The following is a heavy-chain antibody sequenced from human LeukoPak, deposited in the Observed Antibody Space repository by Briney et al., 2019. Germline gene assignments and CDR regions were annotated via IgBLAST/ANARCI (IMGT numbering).Heavy chain of an antibody. J-gene: IGHJ4*02. Sequence: GGSLRLSCAASGFTFGDFAVSWVRLPPGKGLQWVSTISGSGDGTYYADSVKGRFTISRDNSKNTLYLQMNSLRAEDTAVYYCAKLEEQHLVEYYFDYWGQGTLVTVSS. D-gene: IGHD6-13*01. V-gene: IGHV3-23*01. CDR1: GFTFGDFA. CDR2: ISGSGDGT. CDR3: AKLEEQHLVEYYFDY.